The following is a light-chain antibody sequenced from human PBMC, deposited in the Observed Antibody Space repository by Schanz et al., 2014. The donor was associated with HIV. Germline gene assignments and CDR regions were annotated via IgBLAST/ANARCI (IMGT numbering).Light chain of an antibody. Sequence: EMVMTQSPATLSVSPGERATLSCRASQSVTSDLAWYQQKPGQPPRLLIYGASTRATGIPGRFSGSGSGTEFTLTISSLQFEDLAVYYCQQYNNWPPAFGQGTKVEIK. CDR3: QQYNNWPPA. CDR1: QSVTSD. V-gene: IGKV3-15*01. J-gene: IGKJ1*01. CDR2: GAS.